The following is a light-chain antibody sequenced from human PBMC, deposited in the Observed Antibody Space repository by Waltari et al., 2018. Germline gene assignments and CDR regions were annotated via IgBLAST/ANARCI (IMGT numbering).Light chain of an antibody. V-gene: IGLV2-18*02. CDR3: SSPTTSITWV. J-gene: IGLJ3*02. CDR2: DVN. CDR1: SSDVGNYNR. Sequence: QSALTQPPSVSGSPGQSVTISCTATSSDVGNYNRVSWYQQSPGTAPKLMIYDVNNRPSGVPDRFSGSKSGNTSSLTISGLQAEDEADYYCSSPTTSITWVFGGGTKLTVL.